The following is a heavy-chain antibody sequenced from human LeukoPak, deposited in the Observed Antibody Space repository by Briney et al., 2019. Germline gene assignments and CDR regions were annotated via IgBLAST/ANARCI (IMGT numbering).Heavy chain of an antibody. D-gene: IGHD5-18*01. CDR1: GLSFSSFE. V-gene: IGHV4-34*08. CDR2: INHSGST. J-gene: IGHJ5*02. CDR3: AKHWLWLFSSGNWFDP. Sequence: PGGSLRLSCAASGLSFSSFEMTWIRQPPGKGLEWIGEINHSGSTNYNPSLKSRVTISVDTSKNQFSLKLSSVTAADTAVYYCAKHWLWLFSSGNWFDPWGQGTLVTVSS.